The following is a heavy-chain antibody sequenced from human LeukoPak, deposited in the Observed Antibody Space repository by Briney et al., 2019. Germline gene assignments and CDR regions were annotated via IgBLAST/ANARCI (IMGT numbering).Heavy chain of an antibody. CDR3: AKDFGYSSSWQGSAFDI. CDR2: ISWNSGSI. CDR1: GFTFDDYA. V-gene: IGHV3-9*03. J-gene: IGHJ3*02. Sequence: GGSLRLSCAASGFTFDDYAMHWVRQAPGKGLEWVSGISWNSGSIGYADSVKGRFTISRDNAKNSLYLQMNSLRAEDMALYYCAKDFGYSSSWQGSAFDIWGQGTMVTVSS. D-gene: IGHD6-13*01.